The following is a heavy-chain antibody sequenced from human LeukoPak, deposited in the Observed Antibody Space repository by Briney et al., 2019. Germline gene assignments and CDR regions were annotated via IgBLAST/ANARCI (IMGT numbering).Heavy chain of an antibody. D-gene: IGHD4-17*01. CDR2: ISDSGDHT. Sequence: GGSLRLSCVASGFTFSKYDMSWVRQAPGKGLEWVSGISDSGDHTYYADSVRARFTISRDNSKNTLCLQVNSLRAEDTALCYCAKEITLTTAYFEYWGQGTLVTVSS. CDR1: GFTFSKYD. CDR3: AKEITLTTAYFEY. V-gene: IGHV3-23*01. J-gene: IGHJ4*02.